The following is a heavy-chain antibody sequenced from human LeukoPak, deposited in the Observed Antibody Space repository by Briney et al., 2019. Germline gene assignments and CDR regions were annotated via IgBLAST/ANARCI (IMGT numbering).Heavy chain of an antibody. D-gene: IGHD1-26*01. CDR1: GGSFSGYY. J-gene: IGHJ4*02. V-gene: IGHV4-59*10. CDR2: IYTSGST. CDR3: ARDNSFNSGSYSPH. Sequence: SETLSLTCAVYGGSFSGYYWSWIRQPPGKGLEWIGRIYTSGSTNYNPSLKSRVTISVDTSKNQFSLKLSSVTAADTAVYYCARDNSFNSGSYSPHWGQGTLVTVSS.